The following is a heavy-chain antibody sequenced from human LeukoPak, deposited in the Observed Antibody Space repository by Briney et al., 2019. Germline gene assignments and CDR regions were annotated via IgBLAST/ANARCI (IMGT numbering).Heavy chain of an antibody. Sequence: GGSLRLSCAASGFTFTTYAMIWVRQSPGRGLEWVSAISSGGTSSYYADSVKGRFTISRDNSKNTLYLQLNSLRSEDTAVYYCAKKAEAYGDSVTQHWGQGILVTVSS. CDR1: GFTFTTYA. CDR2: ISSGGTSS. CDR3: AKKAEAYGDSVTQH. V-gene: IGHV3-23*01. J-gene: IGHJ1*01. D-gene: IGHD4-17*01.